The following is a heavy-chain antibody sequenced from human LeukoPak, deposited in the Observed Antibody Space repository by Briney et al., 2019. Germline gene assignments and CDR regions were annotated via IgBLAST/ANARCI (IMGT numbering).Heavy chain of an antibody. CDR3: AKGISYGSGSYYNEILYYYYYMDV. CDR1: GFTFSANV. CDR2: ISGRGSRT. D-gene: IGHD3-10*01. J-gene: IGHJ6*03. V-gene: IGHV3-23*01. Sequence: SGGSLRLSCAASGFTFSANVMSWVRQAPGKGLEWVSSISGRGSRTYCADSVKGRFTISRDNSKNTLYLQMNSLRAEDTAVYYCAKGISYGSGSYYNEILYYYYYMDVWGKGTTVTISS.